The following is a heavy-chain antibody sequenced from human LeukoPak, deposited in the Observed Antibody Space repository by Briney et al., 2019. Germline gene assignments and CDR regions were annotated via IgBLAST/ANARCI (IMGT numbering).Heavy chain of an antibody. CDR3: ARDVKRWYYYDSSGYFPFDY. CDR2: ISAYNGNT. D-gene: IGHD3-22*01. J-gene: IGHJ4*02. V-gene: IGHV1-18*01. CDR1: GYTFTSHG. Sequence: ASVKVSCKASGYTFTSHGMSWVRQAPGQGLEWMGWISAYNGNTNYAQKLQGRVTMTTDTSTSTAYMELRSLRSDDTAVYYCARDVKRWYYYDSSGYFPFDYWGQGTLVTVSS.